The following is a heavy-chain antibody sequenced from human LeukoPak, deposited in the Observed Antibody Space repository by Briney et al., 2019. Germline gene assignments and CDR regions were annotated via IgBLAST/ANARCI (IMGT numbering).Heavy chain of an antibody. CDR2: ISSSSSYI. CDR1: GFTFSSYS. J-gene: IGHJ4*02. CDR3: ASGVAARTGGY. Sequence: GGSLRLSCAASGFTFSSYSMNWVRQAPGKGLEWVSSISSSSSYIYYADSVKGRFTISRDNAKNSLYLQMNSLRAEDTAVYYCASGVAARTGGYWGQGTLSPSPQ. V-gene: IGHV3-21*01. D-gene: IGHD6-6*01.